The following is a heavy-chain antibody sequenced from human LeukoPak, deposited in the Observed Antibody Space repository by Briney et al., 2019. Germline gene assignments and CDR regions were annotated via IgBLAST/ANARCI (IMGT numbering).Heavy chain of an antibody. V-gene: IGHV3-23*01. CDR2: ISGTGDST. CDR3: AKDASGSYWYYFDY. J-gene: IGHJ4*02. D-gene: IGHD1-26*01. CDR1: GLTFNTYA. Sequence: GGSLRLSCAASGLTFNTYAMSWVRQAPGKGLEWVSGISGTGDSTYYADSVKGRFTISGDDSKNTLYLQMKSLTAEDTAVYYCAKDASGSYWYYFDYWGQGTLVTVSS.